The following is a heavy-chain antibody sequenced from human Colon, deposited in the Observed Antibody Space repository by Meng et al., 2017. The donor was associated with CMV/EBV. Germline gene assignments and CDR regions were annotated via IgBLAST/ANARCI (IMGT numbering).Heavy chain of an antibody. D-gene: IGHD3-10*01. J-gene: IGHJ4*02. CDR2: INHSGST. Sequence: SETLSLTCAVYGGSFSGYYWSWIRQPPGKGLEWIGEINHSGSTNYNPSLKSRVIISADTSKNQFSLKLSSVTAADTAVYYCARGHYGSGRAFDYWGQGTLVTVSS. CDR3: ARGHYGSGRAFDY. V-gene: IGHV4-34*01. CDR1: GGSFSGYY.